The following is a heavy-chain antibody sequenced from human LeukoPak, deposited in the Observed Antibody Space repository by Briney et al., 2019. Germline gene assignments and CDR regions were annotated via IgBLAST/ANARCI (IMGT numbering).Heavy chain of an antibody. CDR2: TYYRSKWYN. CDR3: AREATITMVRGVTSDAFDI. Sequence: SQTLSLTCAISGDSVSSNSAAWTWIRQSPSRGLEWLGRTYYRSKWYNDYAVSVKSRITINPDTFKNQFSLQLNSVTPEDTAVYYCAREATITMVRGVTSDAFDIWGRGTMVTVSS. V-gene: IGHV6-1*01. J-gene: IGHJ3*02. D-gene: IGHD3-10*01. CDR1: GDSVSSNSAA.